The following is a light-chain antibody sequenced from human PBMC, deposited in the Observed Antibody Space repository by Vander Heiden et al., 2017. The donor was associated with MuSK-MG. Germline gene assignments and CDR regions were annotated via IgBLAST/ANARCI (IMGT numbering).Light chain of an antibody. CDR2: EVN. CDR1: SSDVGNYDY. CDR3: SSYASSNNYV. Sequence: SALAPPPPPSGSPGPSVTISCTGTSSDVGNYDYVSWYQQYPGKAPKLIIYEVNKRPSGVPNRFSGSKSGNTASLTVSGLQAEDEADYYCSSYASSNNYVFGTGTKVTVL. J-gene: IGLJ1*01. V-gene: IGLV2-8*01.